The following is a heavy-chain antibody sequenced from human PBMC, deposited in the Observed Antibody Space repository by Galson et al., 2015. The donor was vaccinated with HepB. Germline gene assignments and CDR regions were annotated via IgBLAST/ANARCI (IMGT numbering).Heavy chain of an antibody. CDR1: GFAFSSYA. CDR3: AKEPASWELENWFDP. Sequence: SLRLSCAASGFAFSSYAMSWVRQAPGKGLEWVSAISGSGGSTYYADSVKGRFTISRDNSKNTLYLQMNSLRAEDTAVYYCAKEPASWELENWFDPWGQGTLVTVSS. CDR2: ISGSGGST. D-gene: IGHD1-26*01. J-gene: IGHJ5*02. V-gene: IGHV3-23*01.